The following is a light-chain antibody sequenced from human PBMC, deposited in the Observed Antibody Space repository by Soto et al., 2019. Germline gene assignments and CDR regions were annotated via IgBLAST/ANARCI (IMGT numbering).Light chain of an antibody. CDR1: QAVISGY. CDR3: PQYGVPPFN. J-gene: IGKJ2*01. Sequence: EIVLTQSPGALALSPGEGATLSCRASQAVISGYLAWYQQKPGQAPRLLMYGVSSRPTGISDRFSGSGSGTEFTLTITRLEPEDFALYYCPQYGVPPFNFGQGTKLQIK. V-gene: IGKV3-20*01. CDR2: GVS.